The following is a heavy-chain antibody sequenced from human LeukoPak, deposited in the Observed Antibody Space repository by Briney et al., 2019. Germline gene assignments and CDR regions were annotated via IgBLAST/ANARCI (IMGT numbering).Heavy chain of an antibody. V-gene: IGHV1-58*01. Sequence: ASVKVSCKASGFTFTSSAVQWVRQARGQRLEWIGWIVVGSGNTNYAQKFQERVTITRDMSTSTAYMELSSLRSEDTAVYYCAADQSYSNLKGYYYYYMDVWGKGTTVTVSS. CDR2: IVVGSGNT. CDR1: GFTFTSSA. CDR3: AADQSYSNLKGYYYYYMDV. D-gene: IGHD4-11*01. J-gene: IGHJ6*03.